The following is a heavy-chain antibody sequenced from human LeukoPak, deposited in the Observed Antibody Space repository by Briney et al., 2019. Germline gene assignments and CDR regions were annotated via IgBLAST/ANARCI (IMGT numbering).Heavy chain of an antibody. J-gene: IGHJ3*01. CDR2: IWFDGSNQ. CDR3: ARDRGSGDSFDL. V-gene: IGHV3-33*01. Sequence: PGGSLRLSCAASGFTFSTYGMHWVRQAPGKGLEWVAVIWFDGSNQYYVDSVRGRFSISRDNSKNTLYLQMNTLRAEDTGVCYCARDRGSGDSFDLWGQGAMVTVSS. CDR1: GFTFSTYG. D-gene: IGHD6-19*01.